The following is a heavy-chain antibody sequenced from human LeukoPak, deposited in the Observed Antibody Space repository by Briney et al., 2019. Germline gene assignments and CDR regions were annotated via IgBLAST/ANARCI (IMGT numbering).Heavy chain of an antibody. V-gene: IGHV4-39*01. Sequence: SETLSLTCTVSGGSISSSSYYWGWIRQPPGKGLKWIGSIYYSGSTYYNPSLKSRVTISVDTSKNQFSLKLSSVTAADTAVYYCARALLGDYYFDYWGQGTLVTVSS. D-gene: IGHD2-15*01. CDR3: ARALLGDYYFDY. CDR1: GGSISSSSYY. CDR2: IYYSGST. J-gene: IGHJ4*02.